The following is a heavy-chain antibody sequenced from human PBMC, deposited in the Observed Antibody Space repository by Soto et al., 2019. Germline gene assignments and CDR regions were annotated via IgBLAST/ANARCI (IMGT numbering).Heavy chain of an antibody. CDR2: IYYSGST. V-gene: IGHV4-59*08. CDR1: GGSISSYY. CDR3: ARRSGGNLDY. J-gene: IGHJ4*02. D-gene: IGHD2-8*02. Sequence: QVQLQESGPGLVKPSETLSLTCTVSGGSISSYYWSWIRQPPGKGLEWIGYIYYSGSTNYNPSLTSRATISVDTSKNQFSLTLSSVTAADPPVYHCARRSGGNLDYWGQGTLVTVSS.